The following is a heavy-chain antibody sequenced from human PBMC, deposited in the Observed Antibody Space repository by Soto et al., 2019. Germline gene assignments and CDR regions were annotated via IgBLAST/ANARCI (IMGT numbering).Heavy chain of an antibody. CDR3: ARDRYGETYYYYYGMDV. Sequence: ASVKVSCKASGDTFTSYYMHWVRQAPGQGFEWMGIINPSGGSTSYAQKFQGRVTMTRDTSTSTVYMELSSLRSEDTAVYYCARDRYGETYYYYYGMDVWGQGTTVTVSS. D-gene: IGHD5-18*01. V-gene: IGHV1-46*01. CDR2: INPSGGST. J-gene: IGHJ6*02. CDR1: GDTFTSYY.